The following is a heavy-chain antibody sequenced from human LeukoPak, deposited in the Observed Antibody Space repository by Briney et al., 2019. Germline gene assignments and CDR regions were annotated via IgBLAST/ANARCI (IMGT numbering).Heavy chain of an antibody. D-gene: IGHD2-15*01. V-gene: IGHV1-69*13. J-gene: IGHJ3*02. CDR1: GYTFTRYY. Sequence: ASLKVSCKASGYTFTRYYMNWGPQAPGQGLKWMGGIIPVFGTANHAQKFQGRVTITADETTSTAYMELSSLRSEDTAVYYCARDRVVGLGIDNAFDIWGHGTMVTVSS. CDR2: IIPVFGTA. CDR3: ARDRVVGLGIDNAFDI.